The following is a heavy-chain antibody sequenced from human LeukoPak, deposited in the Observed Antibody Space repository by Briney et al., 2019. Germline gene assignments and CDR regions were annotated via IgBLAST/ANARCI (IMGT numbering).Heavy chain of an antibody. CDR2: ISGSGGST. CDR1: GFTFSNYA. J-gene: IGHJ3*02. Sequence: PGGSLRLSCAASGFTFSNYAMSWVRQAPGKGLEWVSVISGSGGSTNFADSVKGRFTSSRDNSKNTLYLQTHSLRVEDTAVYYCARYGYSGSYRDNAFDIWGQGTMVTVSS. D-gene: IGHD1-26*01. V-gene: IGHV3-23*01. CDR3: ARYGYSGSYRDNAFDI.